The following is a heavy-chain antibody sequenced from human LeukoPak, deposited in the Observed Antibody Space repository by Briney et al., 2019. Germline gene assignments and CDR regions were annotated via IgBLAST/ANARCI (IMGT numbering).Heavy chain of an antibody. Sequence: ASVKVSCKASGGTFSSYAISWVRQATGQGLEWMGWMNPNSGNTGYAQKFQGRVTMTRNTSISTAYMELSSLRSEDTAVYYCARGFGDYGDYVDYWGQGTLVTVSS. CDR2: MNPNSGNT. J-gene: IGHJ4*02. D-gene: IGHD4-17*01. CDR3: ARGFGDYGDYVDY. CDR1: GGTFSSYA. V-gene: IGHV1-8*02.